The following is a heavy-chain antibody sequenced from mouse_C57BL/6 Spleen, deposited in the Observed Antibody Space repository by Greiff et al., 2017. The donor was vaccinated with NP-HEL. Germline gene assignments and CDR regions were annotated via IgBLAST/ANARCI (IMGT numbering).Heavy chain of an antibody. D-gene: IGHD2-4*01. CDR2: IYPGDGDT. CDR1: GYAFSSYW. Sequence: QVQLQQSGAELVNPGASVKISCKASGYAFSSYWMNWVKQRPGKGLEWIGQIYPGDGDTNYNGKFKGKATLTADKSSSTAYMQLSSLTSEDSAVYFCARGDYDSYYFDYWGQGTTLTVSS. CDR3: ARGDYDSYYFDY. J-gene: IGHJ2*01. V-gene: IGHV1-80*01.